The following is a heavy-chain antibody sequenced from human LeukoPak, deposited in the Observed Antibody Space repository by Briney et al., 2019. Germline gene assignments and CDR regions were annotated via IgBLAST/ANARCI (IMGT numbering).Heavy chain of an antibody. CDR2: IWDDGSNK. Sequence: GGSLRLSCAASGFTFRSYGMHWARQAPGKGLEWVAVIWDDGSNKYYAESVKGRFTVSRDNSKNTLYLQVTSLRVEDTAVYYCARDPFVAPRFWYFDLWGRGTLVTVSS. CDR3: ARDPFVAPRFWYFDL. V-gene: IGHV3-33*01. CDR1: GFTFRSYG. J-gene: IGHJ2*01. D-gene: IGHD3-10*01.